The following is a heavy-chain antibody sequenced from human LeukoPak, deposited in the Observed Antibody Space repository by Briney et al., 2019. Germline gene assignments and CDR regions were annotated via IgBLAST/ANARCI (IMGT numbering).Heavy chain of an antibody. D-gene: IGHD3-9*01. CDR2: IYTSGST. Sequence: SETLSLTCTVSGGFISSGSRYWRWLRQPAGKGLEWIERIYTSGSTNYNPSLKSRVTISVDTSKNQFSLKLSSVTAADTAVYYCASGLRYFDLYSWGQGTLVTVSS. CDR1: GGFISSGSRY. CDR3: ASGLRYFDLYS. V-gene: IGHV4-61*02. J-gene: IGHJ4*02.